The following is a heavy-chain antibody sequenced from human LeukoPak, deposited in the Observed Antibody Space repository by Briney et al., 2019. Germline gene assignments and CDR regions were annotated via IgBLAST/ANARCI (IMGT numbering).Heavy chain of an antibody. CDR1: GLTYSRYA. V-gene: IGHV3-64D*06. Sequence: GGSLRLSCSASGLTYSRYAMHWVRQAPGKGLEYVSAISSNGGSTYYADSVKGRFTISRDNSKNTLYLQMSSLRAEDTSVYYCVKGRRRDGYNYFDYWGQGTLVTVSS. D-gene: IGHD5-24*01. CDR2: ISSNGGST. J-gene: IGHJ4*02. CDR3: VKGRRRDGYNYFDY.